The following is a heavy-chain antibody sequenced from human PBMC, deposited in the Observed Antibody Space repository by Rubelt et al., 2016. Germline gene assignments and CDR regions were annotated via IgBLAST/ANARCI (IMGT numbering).Heavy chain of an antibody. Sequence: SGFTFSSYAMHWVRQAPGKGLEYVSAISSNGGSTYYADSVKGRFTISRDNSKNTLYLQMSSLRAEDTAVYYCAIRQPDYGDLDFDYWGQGTLVTVSS. CDR3: AIRQPDYGDLDFDY. V-gene: IGHV3-64D*09. D-gene: IGHD4-17*01. CDR1: GFTFSSYA. J-gene: IGHJ4*02. CDR2: ISSNGGST.